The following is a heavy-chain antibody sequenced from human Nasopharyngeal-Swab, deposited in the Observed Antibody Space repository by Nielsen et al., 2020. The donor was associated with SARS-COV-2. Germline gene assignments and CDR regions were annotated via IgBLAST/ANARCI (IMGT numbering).Heavy chain of an antibody. CDR2: IYYSGST. CDR1: GGSISSSSYY. CDR3: ARVPSDYGNPAGFDY. J-gene: IGHJ4*02. D-gene: IGHD4-11*01. V-gene: IGHV4-39*02. Sequence: SETLSLTCTVSGGSISSSSYYWGWIRQPPGKGLEWIGYIYYSGSTYYNPSPESRVSISVDTSKNNFSLKVSSVTAADTAVYYCARVPSDYGNPAGFDYWGQGILVTVSS.